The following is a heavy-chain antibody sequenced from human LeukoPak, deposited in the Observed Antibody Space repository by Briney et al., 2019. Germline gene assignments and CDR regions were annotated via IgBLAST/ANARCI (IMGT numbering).Heavy chain of an antibody. V-gene: IGHV4-59*01. D-gene: IGHD6-13*01. CDR3: ARGPYSSSWYSAFDI. CDR1: GGSISSYY. J-gene: IGHJ3*02. Sequence: PSETLSLTCTVSGGSISSYYWSWIRQPPGKGLEWIGYIYYSGSTNYNPSLKSRVTISVDTSKNQFSLKLSSVTAAGTAVYYCARGPYSSSWYSAFDIWGQGTMVTVSS. CDR2: IYYSGST.